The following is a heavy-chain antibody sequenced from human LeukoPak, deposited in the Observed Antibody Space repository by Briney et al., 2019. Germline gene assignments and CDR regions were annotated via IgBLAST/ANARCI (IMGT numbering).Heavy chain of an antibody. V-gene: IGHV4-59*01. Sequence: SETLSLTCTASGCSTRSYAWSWIRQPPGKGLEWIGDICYSGGTTYNRSPESGVSISSDTSKKQFPLQLSSVHAADAAVFYYAGVYVWGSYRPFDYWGQGTRVSVS. CDR1: GCSTRSYA. CDR2: ICYSGGT. J-gene: IGHJ4*02. D-gene: IGHD3-16*02. CDR3: AGVYVWGSYRPFDY.